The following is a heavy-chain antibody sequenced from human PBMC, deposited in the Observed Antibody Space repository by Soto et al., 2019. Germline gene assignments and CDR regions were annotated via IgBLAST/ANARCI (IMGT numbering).Heavy chain of an antibody. J-gene: IGHJ4*02. CDR3: TITSSPAGNDY. V-gene: IGHV3-73*02. CDR1: GFTFSGSA. D-gene: IGHD2-2*01. CDR2: IRSKANSYAT. Sequence: EVQLVESGGGLVQPGGSLKLSCAASGFTFSGSAMHWVRQASGKGLEWVGRIRSKANSYATAYAASVKGRFTISRDDSKNTAYLQMNSLKTEDTAVYYCTITSSPAGNDYWGQGTLVTVSS.